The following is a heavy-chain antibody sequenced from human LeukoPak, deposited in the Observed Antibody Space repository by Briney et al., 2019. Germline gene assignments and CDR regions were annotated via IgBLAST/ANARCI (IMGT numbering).Heavy chain of an antibody. CDR2: IKQDGSEK. CDR1: GFTFSSYW. J-gene: IGHJ4*02. D-gene: IGHD5-12*01. V-gene: IGHV3-7*01. CDR3: ARLEVDIVATIGVDY. Sequence: PGGSLRLSCAASGFTFSSYWMSWVRQAPGKGLEWVANIKQDGSEKYYVDSVKGRFTISRDNAKNSLYLQMNSLRAEDTAVYYCARLEVDIVATIGVDYWGQGTLVTVSS.